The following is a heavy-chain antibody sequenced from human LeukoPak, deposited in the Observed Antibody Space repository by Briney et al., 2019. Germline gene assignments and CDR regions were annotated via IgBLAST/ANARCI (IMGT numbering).Heavy chain of an antibody. V-gene: IGHV1-46*01. Sequence: ASVKVSCKASGGTFSSYAISWVRQAPGQGLEWMGIINPSGGSTSYAQKFQGRVTMTRDTSTSTVYMELSSLRSEDTAVYYCARSTGGWTQYFQHWGQGTLVTVSS. D-gene: IGHD6-19*01. CDR3: ARSTGGWTQYFQH. CDR1: GGTFSSYA. CDR2: INPSGGST. J-gene: IGHJ1*01.